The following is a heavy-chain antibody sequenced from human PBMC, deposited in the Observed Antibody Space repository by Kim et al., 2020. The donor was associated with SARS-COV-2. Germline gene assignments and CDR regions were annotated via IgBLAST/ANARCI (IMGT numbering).Heavy chain of an antibody. Sequence: SETLSLTCTVSGGSISSSSYYWGWIRQPPGKGLEWIGSIYYSGSTYYNPSLKSRVTISVDTYKNQFSLKLSSVTAADTAVYYCARELWYYDFWSGYVGRGVAFDIWGQGTMVTVSS. V-gene: IGHV4-39*07. J-gene: IGHJ3*02. CDR3: ARELWYYDFWSGYVGRGVAFDI. CDR1: GGSISSSSYY. D-gene: IGHD3-3*01. CDR2: IYYSGST.